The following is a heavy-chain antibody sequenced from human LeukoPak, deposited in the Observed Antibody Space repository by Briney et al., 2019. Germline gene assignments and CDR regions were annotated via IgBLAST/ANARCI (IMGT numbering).Heavy chain of an antibody. CDR2: ITNNGDST. Sequence: PGGSLRLSCVASGFTFSTYPMHWVRQAPGKGLEYVSAITNNGDSTYHANSVKGRFTISRDNSKNTLYLQMNSLRAEDTAVYYCARALFAGAFYGMDVWGQGTTVTVSS. CDR1: GFTFSTYP. CDR3: ARALFAGAFYGMDV. D-gene: IGHD3-10*01. J-gene: IGHJ6*02. V-gene: IGHV3-64*01.